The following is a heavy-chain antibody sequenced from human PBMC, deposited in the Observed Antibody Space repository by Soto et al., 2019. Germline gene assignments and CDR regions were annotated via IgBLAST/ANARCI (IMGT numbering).Heavy chain of an antibody. Sequence: QVQLVESGGGVVQPGRSLRLSCAASGFTFSSYDIHWVRQAPGKGLEWVALISYDGNNKYYADSVKGRFTISRDNSKNTLYLQMNSLRAEDTAVYYCAKLITMVRGVTMDAFDIWGQGTMVTVSS. V-gene: IGHV3-30*18. CDR3: AKLITMVRGVTMDAFDI. CDR1: GFTFSSYD. CDR2: ISYDGNNK. J-gene: IGHJ3*02. D-gene: IGHD3-10*01.